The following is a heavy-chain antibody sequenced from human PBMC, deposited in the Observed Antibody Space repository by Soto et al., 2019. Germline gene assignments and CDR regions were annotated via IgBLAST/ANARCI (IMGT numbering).Heavy chain of an antibody. Sequence: ASVKVSCKASGGTFSSYAISWVRQAPGQGLEWMGGIIPIFGTANYAQKFQGRVTITADESTSTAYMELSSLRSEDTAVYYCARDSYCSSTSCYRWSWFDPWGQGTLVTVSS. CDR3: ARDSYCSSTSCYRWSWFDP. CDR1: GGTFSSYA. CDR2: IIPIFGTA. D-gene: IGHD2-2*01. V-gene: IGHV1-69*13. J-gene: IGHJ5*02.